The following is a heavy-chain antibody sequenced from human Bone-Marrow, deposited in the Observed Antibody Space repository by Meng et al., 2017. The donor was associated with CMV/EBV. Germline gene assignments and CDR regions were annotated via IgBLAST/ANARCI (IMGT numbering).Heavy chain of an antibody. CDR3: ARDHSSSWYFDY. CDR2: IYSGGSST. Sequence: GGSLRLSCAASGFTVSSNYMSWVRQAPGKGLEWVSVIYSGGSSTYYADSVKGRFTISRDNSKNTLYLQMNSLRAEDTAVYYCARDHSSSWYFDYWGQGTLVTVSS. D-gene: IGHD6-13*01. J-gene: IGHJ4*02. V-gene: IGHV3-53*01. CDR1: GFTVSSNY.